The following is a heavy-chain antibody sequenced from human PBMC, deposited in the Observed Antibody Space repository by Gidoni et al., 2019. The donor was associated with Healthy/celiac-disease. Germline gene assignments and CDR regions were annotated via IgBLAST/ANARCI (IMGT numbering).Heavy chain of an antibody. J-gene: IGHJ4*02. D-gene: IGHD5-18*01. CDR3: ARHGYSYGQLPYFDY. CDR2: IYYSGST. V-gene: IGHV4-39*01. CDR1: GGSISRSSYY. Sequence: QLQLQESGPGLVKPSETLSLTCPVSGGSISRSSYYWGWIRQPPGKGLGWIGCIYYSGSTYYNPSLKSRVTISVDTSKNQFSLKLSSVTAADTAVYYCARHGYSYGQLPYFDYWGQGTLVTVSS.